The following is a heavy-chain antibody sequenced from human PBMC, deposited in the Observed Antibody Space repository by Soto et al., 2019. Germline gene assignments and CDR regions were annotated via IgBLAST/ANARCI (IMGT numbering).Heavy chain of an antibody. CDR3: ARAYDSSGDSYFQH. CDR2: IYYSGST. Sequence: QVQLQESGPGLVKPSETLSLTCTVSGGSVSSGSYYWSWIRQPPGKGLEWIGCIYYSGSTNYNPSRKSVGTISVGTTKNLFALKLSSVTSAGTAVYYCARAYDSSGDSYFQHWGQGTLVTVSS. J-gene: IGHJ1*01. CDR1: GGSVSSGSYY. V-gene: IGHV4-61*01. D-gene: IGHD3-22*01.